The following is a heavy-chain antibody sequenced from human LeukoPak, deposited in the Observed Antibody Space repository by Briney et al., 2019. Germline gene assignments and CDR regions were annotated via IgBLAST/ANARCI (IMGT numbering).Heavy chain of an antibody. CDR3: ATEGYCSGGSCYGWFDP. CDR1: GYTLTELS. CDR2: FDPEDGET. V-gene: IGHV1-24*01. D-gene: IGHD2-15*01. J-gene: IGHJ5*02. Sequence: GASVKVSCKVSGYTLTELSVHWVRQAPGKGLEWMGGFDPEDGETIYAQKFQGRVTMTEDTSTDTAYMELSSLRSEDTAVYYCATEGYCSGGSCYGWFDPWGQGTLVTVSS.